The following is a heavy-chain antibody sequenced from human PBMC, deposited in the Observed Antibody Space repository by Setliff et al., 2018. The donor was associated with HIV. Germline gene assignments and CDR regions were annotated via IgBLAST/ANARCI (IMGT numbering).Heavy chain of an antibody. V-gene: IGHV4-61*02. D-gene: IGHD3-16*01. Sequence: SETLSLTCTVSGGSISSGSYYWSWIRQPAGKGLEWIGRIYTSGSTNYNPSLKSRVTTSVDTSKNQFSLKLRAVTAADTAVYYCSRDVPWGDYYYYMDVWGKGTTVTVSS. J-gene: IGHJ6*03. CDR3: SRDVPWGDYYYYMDV. CDR1: GGSISSGSYY. CDR2: IYTSGST.